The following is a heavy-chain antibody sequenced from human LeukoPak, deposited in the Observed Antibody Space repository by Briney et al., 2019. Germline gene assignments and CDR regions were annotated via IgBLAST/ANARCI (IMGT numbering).Heavy chain of an antibody. Sequence: SETLSLTCAVYGGSFSGYYWSWIRQPPGKGLEWIGEINHSGSTNYNPSLKSRVTISVDTSKNQFSLKLSSVTAADTAVYYCARGLGGRRPVATGYWGQGTLVTVSS. CDR3: ARGLGGRRPVATGY. J-gene: IGHJ4*02. D-gene: IGHD4-23*01. V-gene: IGHV4-34*01. CDR1: GGSFSGYY. CDR2: INHSGST.